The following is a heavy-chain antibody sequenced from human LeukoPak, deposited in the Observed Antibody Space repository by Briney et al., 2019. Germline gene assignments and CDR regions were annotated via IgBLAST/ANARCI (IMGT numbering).Heavy chain of an antibody. CDR1: GFTFSKSW. CDR3: ARVSGLGMNEHYQH. Sequence: GGSLRLSCEASGFTFSKSWMHWVRQAPGKGLVWVSRIDNDGRTTSYADSVKGRFTISRDNAKNTLYLQMNSLRAEDTAVYYCARVSGLGMNEHYQHWGQGTLVTVPS. V-gene: IGHV3-74*01. D-gene: IGHD3-10*01. CDR2: IDNDGRTT. J-gene: IGHJ1*01.